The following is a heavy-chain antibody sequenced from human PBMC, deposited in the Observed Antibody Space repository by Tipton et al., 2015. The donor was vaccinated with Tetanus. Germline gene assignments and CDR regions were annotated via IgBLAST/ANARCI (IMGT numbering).Heavy chain of an antibody. D-gene: IGHD3/OR15-3a*01. CDR1: GSSFSSYT. J-gene: IGHJ6*03. CDR2: ITGSGGST. Sequence: SLRLSCAASGSSFSSYTMTWVRQAPGKGLEWVSAITGSGGSTSYADSVKGRVTISRDNSKNTLYLQMNSLRAEDTAVYYCARDRGEDWTNFYYMDVWGNGTTVTVSS. CDR3: ARDRGEDWTNFYYMDV. V-gene: IGHV3-23*01.